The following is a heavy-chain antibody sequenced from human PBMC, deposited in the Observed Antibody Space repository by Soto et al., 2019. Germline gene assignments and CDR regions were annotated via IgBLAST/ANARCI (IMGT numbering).Heavy chain of an antibody. D-gene: IGHD2-2*02. V-gene: IGHV1-69*02. Sequence: SVKVSCKTSGGTFSSYTTSWVRQAPGQGLEWMGRIISMLGVANYAQNFQDRVTITADKSTSTAYMELSSLRSEDTAVYYCASPPPGYCSTTTCYTPFDYWGQGTLVTVSS. J-gene: IGHJ4*02. CDR1: GGTFSSYT. CDR3: ASPPPGYCSTTTCYTPFDY. CDR2: IISMLGVA.